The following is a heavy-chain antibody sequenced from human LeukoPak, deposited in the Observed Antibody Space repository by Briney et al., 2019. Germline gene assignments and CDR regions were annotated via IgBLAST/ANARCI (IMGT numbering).Heavy chain of an antibody. CDR2: IYYSGST. CDR3: ARGPMRGWFDP. V-gene: IGHV4-39*07. Sequence: SETLSLTCTVSGGSISSSSYYWGWIRQPPGKGLEWTGSIYYSGSTYYNPSLKSRVTISVDTSKNQFSLKLSSVTAADTAVYYCARGPMRGWFDPWGQGTLVTVSS. CDR1: GGSISSSSYY. J-gene: IGHJ5*02. D-gene: IGHD3-22*01.